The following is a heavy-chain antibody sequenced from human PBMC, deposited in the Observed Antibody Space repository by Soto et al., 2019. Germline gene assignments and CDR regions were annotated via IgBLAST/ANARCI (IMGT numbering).Heavy chain of an antibody. CDR2: IYYTGNT. V-gene: IGHV4-31*02. D-gene: IGHD1-1*01. Sequence: WTWIRQLPGKGLEWIGYIYYTGNTYYNPSLKSRPTISIDTSENQFSLKLTSVTAADTAVYFCASGHDAYKVRYWGQGPRVTVSS. CDR3: ASGHDAYKVRY. J-gene: IGHJ4*02.